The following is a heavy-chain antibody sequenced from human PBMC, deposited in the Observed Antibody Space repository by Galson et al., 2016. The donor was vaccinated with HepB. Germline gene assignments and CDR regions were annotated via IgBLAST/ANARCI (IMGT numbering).Heavy chain of an antibody. D-gene: IGHD6-19*01. Sequence: SVKVSCKASGGTFSSYAISWVRQAPGQGLEWMGRIIPILGIANYAQKFQGRVTITADKSTSTAYMELRSLRSEDTALYYCARGYTSGWYGVLDYWGQGTLVTVSS. J-gene: IGHJ4*02. CDR2: IIPILGIA. V-gene: IGHV1-69*04. CDR1: GGTFSSYA. CDR3: ARGYTSGWYGVLDY.